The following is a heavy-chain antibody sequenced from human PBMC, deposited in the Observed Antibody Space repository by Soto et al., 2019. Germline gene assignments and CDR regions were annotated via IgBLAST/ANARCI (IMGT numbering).Heavy chain of an antibody. J-gene: IGHJ5*02. CDR2: ISASGGST. CDR3: ARRPAQSNT. Sequence: EVQLLESGGGLVQPGGSLGLSCAASGLPFSTYAMAWVRQALGKGLEWVSSISASGGSTHYADSVKGRFIISRDNSKTTLYLQMDSLRVEDTAVYYCARRPAQSNTWGQGTLVTVSS. CDR1: GLPFSTYA. V-gene: IGHV3-23*01.